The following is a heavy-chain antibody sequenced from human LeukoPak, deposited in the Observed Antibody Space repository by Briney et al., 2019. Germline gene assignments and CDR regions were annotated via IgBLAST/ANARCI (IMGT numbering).Heavy chain of an antibody. CDR1: GGSISSNY. CDR2: IYYSGST. CDR3: TTSWYSSGRNGELYFDY. V-gene: IGHV4-59*01. D-gene: IGHD6-19*01. J-gene: IGHJ4*02. Sequence: SETLSLTCTVSGGSISSNYWSWIRQPPGKGLEWIGYIYYSGSTNYNPSLKSRVTISVDTSKNQFSLKLSSVTAADTAVYYCTTSWYSSGRNGELYFDYWGQGTLVTVSS.